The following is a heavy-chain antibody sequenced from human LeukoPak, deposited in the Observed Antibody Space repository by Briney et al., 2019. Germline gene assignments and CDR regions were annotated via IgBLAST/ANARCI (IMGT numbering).Heavy chain of an antibody. CDR2: ISGSSRTI. J-gene: IGHJ4*02. CDR3: ARRNYYGDGGYLY. D-gene: IGHD3-22*01. Sequence: GGSLRLSCAASGFTFSDYYMSWIRQAPGKGLEWVSYISGSSRTIYYADSVKGRFTISRDNAKNSLYLQMNSLRAEDTAVYYCARRNYYGDGGYLYWGQRTLVTVSS. V-gene: IGHV3-11*04. CDR1: GFTFSDYY.